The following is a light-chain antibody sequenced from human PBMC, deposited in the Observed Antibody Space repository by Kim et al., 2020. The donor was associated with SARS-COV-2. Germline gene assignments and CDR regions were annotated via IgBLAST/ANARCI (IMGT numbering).Light chain of an antibody. V-gene: IGLV3-19*01. CDR2: GKN. J-gene: IGLJ2*01. CDR3: NSRDSSGNHLV. Sequence: MERTVRITGQRASLRSDFASWYQQKPGQAPVLVIYGKNNRPSGIPDRFSGSSSGNTASLTITGAQAEDEADYYCNSRDSSGNHLVFGGGTQLTVL. CDR1: SLRSDF.